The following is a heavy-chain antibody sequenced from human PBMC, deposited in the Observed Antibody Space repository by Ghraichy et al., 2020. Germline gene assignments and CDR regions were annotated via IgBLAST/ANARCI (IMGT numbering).Heavy chain of an antibody. V-gene: IGHV3-48*02. CDR1: GFTFSSYS. J-gene: IGHJ6*02. D-gene: IGHD4-23*01. CDR3: ARASTVVRFYYYAAMDV. CDR2: ISSSSNK. Sequence: GGSLRLSCAASGFTFSSYSMDWVRQAPGKGLEWVSHISSSSNKFYTDSVKGRFTISRDNAKNSLYLQMNSLRDEDTAVYYCARASTVVRFYYYAAMDVWGQGTTVTVSS.